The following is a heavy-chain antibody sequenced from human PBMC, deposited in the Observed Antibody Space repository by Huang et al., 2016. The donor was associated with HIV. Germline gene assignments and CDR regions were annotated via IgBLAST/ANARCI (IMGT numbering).Heavy chain of an antibody. CDR2: VSFDGRQT. CDR3: ASAPARALSYFDN. CDR1: GFAFSNNA. V-gene: IGHV3-30*04. Sequence: QVLLVESGGGVVQPGKSLRLSCTASGFAFSNNAMHWVRQAQGKGLEWVAVVSFDGRQTDLADAVNDRFTISRDNSKSTLFLQMSSLRPDDTAVYYCASAPARALSYFDNWGQGTLVTVSS. J-gene: IGHJ4*02. D-gene: IGHD3-10*01.